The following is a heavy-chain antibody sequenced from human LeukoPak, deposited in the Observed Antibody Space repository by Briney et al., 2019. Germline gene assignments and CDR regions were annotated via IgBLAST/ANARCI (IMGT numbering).Heavy chain of an antibody. CDR1: GFTFSDYY. J-gene: IGHJ4*02. Sequence: GGSLRLSCAASGFTFSDYYMSWIRQAPGKGLEWVSYISSGSTIYYADSVKGRFTISRDNAKNSLYLQMNSLRAEDTAIYYCARGLPATLLDYWGQGTLVTVSS. V-gene: IGHV3-11*01. D-gene: IGHD2-2*01. CDR3: ARGLPATLLDY. CDR2: ISSGSTI.